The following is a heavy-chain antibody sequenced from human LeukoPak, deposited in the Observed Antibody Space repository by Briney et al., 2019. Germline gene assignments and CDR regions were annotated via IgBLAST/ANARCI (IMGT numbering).Heavy chain of an antibody. CDR2: INPNTGDT. CDR3: GRGNKSFDP. V-gene: IGHV1-2*02. CDR1: GYTFSTYY. Sequence: ASVKVSCKASGYTFSTYYMNWVRQAPGQGLEWIGWINPNTGDTNYAPKFQGRVTMIKDTSTNSAYMELNKLTSDDTAVYYCGRGNKSFDPWGQGTLVTVSS. J-gene: IGHJ5*02.